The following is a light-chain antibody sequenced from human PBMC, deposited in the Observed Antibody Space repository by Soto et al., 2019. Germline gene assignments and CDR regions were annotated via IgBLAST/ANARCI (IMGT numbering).Light chain of an antibody. V-gene: IGLV2-14*01. CDR2: DVS. CDR3: SSYISSSTYV. J-gene: IGLJ1*01. Sequence: QSALTQPASVSGSPGQSITISCTGTSSDIGRYNYVSWYQQYPGKDPKFMIYDVSNRPSGVSNHFSGSKSGNTASLTISVLQAEDEADYYCSSYISSSTYVFGTGTKVTVL. CDR1: SSDIGRYNY.